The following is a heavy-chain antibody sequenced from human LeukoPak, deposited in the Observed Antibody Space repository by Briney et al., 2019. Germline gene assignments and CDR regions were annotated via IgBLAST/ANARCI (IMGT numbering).Heavy chain of an antibody. CDR3: ARVDCSGGSCYPNYFDY. CDR1: GFTFSSYA. D-gene: IGHD2-15*01. V-gene: IGHV3-23*01. CDR2: ISGSGGST. J-gene: IGHJ4*02. Sequence: GGSLRLSCAASGFTFSSYAMSWVRQAPGKGLEWVSAISGSGGSTYYADSVKGRFTISRDNSKNTLYLQMNSLRAEDTAVYYCARVDCSGGSCYPNYFDYWGQGTLVTVSS.